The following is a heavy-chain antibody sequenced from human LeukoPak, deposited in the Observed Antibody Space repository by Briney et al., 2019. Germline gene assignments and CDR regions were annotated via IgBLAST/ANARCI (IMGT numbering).Heavy chain of an antibody. Sequence: GGSLRLSCAASGFTFSDYYMSWIRQAPGKGLEWVSYISSSSSYTNYADSVKGRFTISRDNSKNTLYLQMNSLRAEDTAVYYCAKGIIVGATAGFDYWGQGTLVTVSS. CDR3: AKGIIVGATAGFDY. V-gene: IGHV3-11*05. J-gene: IGHJ4*02. D-gene: IGHD1-26*01. CDR2: ISSSSSYT. CDR1: GFTFSDYY.